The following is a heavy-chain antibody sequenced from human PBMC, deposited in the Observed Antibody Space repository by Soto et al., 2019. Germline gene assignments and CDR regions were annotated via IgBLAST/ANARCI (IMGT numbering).Heavy chain of an antibody. CDR1: GGSISSSSYY. V-gene: IGHV4-39*01. CDR2: INYSGST. D-gene: IGHD3-3*01. J-gene: IGHJ5*02. CDR3: ATQTLDFCSGYGNCFDH. Sequence: PSEVLSLTCTVSGGSISSSSYYWGWIRQPPGKGLEWIGSINYSGSTYYNPSLKSRVTRSVDTSKTQFALKLSSVTAADTAVYYCATQTLDFCSGYGNCFDHWGQGTLVTVSS.